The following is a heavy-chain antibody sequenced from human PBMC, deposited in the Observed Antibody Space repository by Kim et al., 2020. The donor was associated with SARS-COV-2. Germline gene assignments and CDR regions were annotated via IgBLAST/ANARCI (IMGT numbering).Heavy chain of an antibody. Sequence: ASVKVSCKASGYTFTGYYMHWVRQAPGQGLEWMGRINPNSGGTNYAQKFQGRVTMTRDTSISTAYMELSRLRSDDTAVYYCARVVSGWYGEPFDYWGQGTLVTVSS. D-gene: IGHD6-19*01. CDR3: ARVVSGWYGEPFDY. CDR2: INPNSGGT. J-gene: IGHJ4*02. CDR1: GYTFTGYY. V-gene: IGHV1-2*06.